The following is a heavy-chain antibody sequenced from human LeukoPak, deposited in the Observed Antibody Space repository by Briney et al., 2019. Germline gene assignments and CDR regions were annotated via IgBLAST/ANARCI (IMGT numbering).Heavy chain of an antibody. D-gene: IGHD1-26*01. CDR1: GYTFTSYG. CDR2: MNPNSGNT. CDR3: AIDSGSYYYYYGMDV. V-gene: IGHV1-8*01. J-gene: IGHJ6*02. Sequence: ASVTVSCKASGYTFTSYGISWVRQAPGQGLEWMGWMNPNSGNTGYAQKFQGRVTMTRNTSISTAYMELSSLRSEDTAVYYCAIDSGSYYYYYGMDVWGQGTTVTVSS.